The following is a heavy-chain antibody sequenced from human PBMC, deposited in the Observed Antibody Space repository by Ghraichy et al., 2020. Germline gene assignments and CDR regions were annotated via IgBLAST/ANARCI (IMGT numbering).Heavy chain of an antibody. J-gene: IGHJ3*02. V-gene: IGHV1-2*06. Sequence: ASVKVSCKASGYTFTGYYMHWVRQAPGQGLEWMGRINPNSGGTNYAQKFQGRVTMTRDTSISTAYMELSRLRSDDTAVYYCATADTTFDAFDIWGQGTMVTVSS. CDR2: INPNSGGT. CDR3: ATADTTFDAFDI. CDR1: GYTFTGYY. D-gene: IGHD3-10*02.